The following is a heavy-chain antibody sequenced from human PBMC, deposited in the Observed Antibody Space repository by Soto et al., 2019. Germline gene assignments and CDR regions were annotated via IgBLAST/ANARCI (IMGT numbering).Heavy chain of an antibody. J-gene: IGHJ4*02. D-gene: IGHD3-22*01. CDR3: ARGAYYYDSSGLSY. CDR1: GFTFSSYS. V-gene: IGHV3-48*01. Sequence: EVQLVESGGGLVQPGGSLRLSCAASGFTFSSYSMNWVRQAPGKGLARVSYISSSSSTIYYAESVKGRFTISRDNAKNSLYVQLNSRRAEDTAVYYCARGAYYYDSSGLSYWGQGTLVTVSS. CDR2: ISSSSSTI.